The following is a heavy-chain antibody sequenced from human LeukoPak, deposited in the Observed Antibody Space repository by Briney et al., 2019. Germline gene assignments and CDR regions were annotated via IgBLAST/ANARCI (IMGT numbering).Heavy chain of an antibody. CDR3: ARGPRIPYYDILTGDYYYYGMDV. D-gene: IGHD3-9*01. CDR1: GYTLTELS. Sequence: GASVKVSCKVSGYTLTELSMHWVRQAPGKGLEWMGGFDPEDGETIYAQKFQGRVTMTRDTSTSTVYMELSSLRSEDTAVYYCARGPRIPYYDILTGDYYYYGMDVWGQGTTVTVSS. V-gene: IGHV1-24*01. CDR2: FDPEDGET. J-gene: IGHJ6*02.